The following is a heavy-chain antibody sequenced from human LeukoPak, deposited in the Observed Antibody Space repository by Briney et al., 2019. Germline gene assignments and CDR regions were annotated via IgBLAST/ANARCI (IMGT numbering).Heavy chain of an antibody. V-gene: IGHV4-61*08. CDR3: ARASGGVGFDY. CDR1: GGSISSGGYS. D-gene: IGHD3-16*01. Sequence: SETLSLTCAVSGGSISSGGYSWSWIRQPPGKGLEWIGYIYYSGSTNYNPSLKSRVTISVDTSKNQFSLKLSSVTAADTAVYYCARASGGVGFDYWGQGTLVTVSS. CDR2: IYYSGST. J-gene: IGHJ4*02.